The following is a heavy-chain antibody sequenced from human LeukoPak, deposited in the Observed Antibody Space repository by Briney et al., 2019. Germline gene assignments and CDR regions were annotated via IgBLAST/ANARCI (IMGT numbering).Heavy chain of an antibody. CDR2: IYYSGST. Sequence: PSETLSLTCTVSGGSISSYYWSWIRQPPGKGLEWIGYIYYSGSTNYNPSLKSRVTISVDTSKNQFSLKLSSVTAADTAVYYCARDHYAPFDYWGQGTLVTVSS. CDR1: GGSISSYY. J-gene: IGHJ4*02. D-gene: IGHD4-17*01. V-gene: IGHV4-59*01. CDR3: ARDHYAPFDY.